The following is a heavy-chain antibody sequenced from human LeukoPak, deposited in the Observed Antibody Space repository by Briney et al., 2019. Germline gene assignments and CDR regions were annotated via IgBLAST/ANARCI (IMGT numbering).Heavy chain of an antibody. V-gene: IGHV4-38-2*01. CDR2: IYHSGST. Sequence: SETLSLTCAVSGYSISSGYYWGWIRQPPGKGLEWIGSIYHSGSTYYNPSLKSRVTISVDTSKNQFSLKLSSVTAADTAVYYCASLGLGAIYFDYWGQGTLVTVSS. CDR1: GYSISSGYY. CDR3: ASLGLGAIYFDY. J-gene: IGHJ4*02. D-gene: IGHD3-16*01.